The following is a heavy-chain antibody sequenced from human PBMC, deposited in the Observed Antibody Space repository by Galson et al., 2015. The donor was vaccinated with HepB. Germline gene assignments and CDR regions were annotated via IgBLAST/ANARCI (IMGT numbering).Heavy chain of an antibody. CDR3: ARDICTNGVCYGFDP. V-gene: IGHV3-21*01. J-gene: IGHJ5*02. D-gene: IGHD2-8*01. CDR2: ISSGGGYI. CDR1: GFTFSSYG. Sequence: SLRLSCAASGFTFSSYGIHWVRQAPGKGLEWVSSISSGGGYIYYADSVKGRFTISRDNAKNSLYLQMNSLRAEDTAVYYCARDICTNGVCYGFDPWGQGTLVTVSS.